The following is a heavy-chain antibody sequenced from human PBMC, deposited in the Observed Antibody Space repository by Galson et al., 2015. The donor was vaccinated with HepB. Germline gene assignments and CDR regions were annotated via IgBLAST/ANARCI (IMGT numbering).Heavy chain of an antibody. V-gene: IGHV3-33*08. Sequence: SLRLSCAASGFTFSSYGVHWVRQAPGKGLEWVAVIWYDGSNKYYADSVKGRFTISRDNSKNTLYLQMNTLRAEDTAVYYCARVATYYYDSSGYADAFDIWGQGTMVTVSS. D-gene: IGHD3-22*01. CDR3: ARVATYYYDSSGYADAFDI. CDR2: IWYDGSNK. CDR1: GFTFSSYG. J-gene: IGHJ3*02.